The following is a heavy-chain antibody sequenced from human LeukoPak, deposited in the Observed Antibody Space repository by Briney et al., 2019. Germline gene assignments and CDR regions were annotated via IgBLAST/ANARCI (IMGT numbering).Heavy chain of an antibody. V-gene: IGHV4-59*01. CDR2: IYYSGST. CDR1: GGSFSGYY. CDR3: ARDANRIFGVDFTDSYYMDV. J-gene: IGHJ6*03. Sequence: SETLSLTCAVYGGSFSGYYWSWIRQPPGKGLEWIGYIYYSGSTNYNPSLKSRVTISVDTSKNQFSLKLSSVTAADTAVYYCARDANRIFGVDFTDSYYMDVWGKGTTVTVSS. D-gene: IGHD3-3*01.